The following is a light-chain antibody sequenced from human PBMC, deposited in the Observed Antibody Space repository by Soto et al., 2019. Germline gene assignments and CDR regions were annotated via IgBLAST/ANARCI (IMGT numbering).Light chain of an antibody. CDR1: QSVSSSY. Sequence: EIVLTQSPGTLSLSPGERATLSCRASQSVSSSYLAWYLQKPGQAPRLLIYGASSRATGIPDRFSGSGSGTDFTLTISRLEPEDFAVYYCQQYGSSPQWTFGQGTKVDIK. V-gene: IGKV3-20*01. CDR2: GAS. J-gene: IGKJ1*01. CDR3: QQYGSSPQWT.